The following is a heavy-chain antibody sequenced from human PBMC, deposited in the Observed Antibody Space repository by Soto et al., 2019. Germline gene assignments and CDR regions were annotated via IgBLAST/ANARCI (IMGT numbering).Heavy chain of an antibody. J-gene: IGHJ3*01. CDR1: GYSFTSDW. CDR2: IYPGDSDH. Sequence: EVQLVQSGAEAKKPGESLKISCKGSGYSFTSDWIGWVRQMPGKGLEWMGIIYPGDSDHRYSPSFQGQVIMSVDKSISTAYLQWSSLRASDTAIYYCARIFRGIVTGYLATFDVWGQGTMVTVYS. CDR3: ARIFRGIVTGYLATFDV. D-gene: IGHD3-9*01. V-gene: IGHV5-51*01.